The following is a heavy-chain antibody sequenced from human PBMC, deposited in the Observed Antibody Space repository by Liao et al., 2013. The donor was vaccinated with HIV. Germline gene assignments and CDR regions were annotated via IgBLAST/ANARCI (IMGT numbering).Heavy chain of an antibody. V-gene: IGHV4-61*02. Sequence: QVQLQESGPGLVKPSQTLSLTCTVSGGSISSGSYYWSWIRQPAGKGLEWIGRIYFSRSTNYNPSLRSRVTISLDTSKKQVYLNLRSVTTADTAVYFCAREGLNKRQMMLAWYFDLWGSGTLVTVSS. D-gene: IGHD1/OR15-1a*01. J-gene: IGHJ2*01. CDR2: IYFSRST. CDR3: AREGLNKRQMMLAWYFDL. CDR1: GGSISSGSYY.